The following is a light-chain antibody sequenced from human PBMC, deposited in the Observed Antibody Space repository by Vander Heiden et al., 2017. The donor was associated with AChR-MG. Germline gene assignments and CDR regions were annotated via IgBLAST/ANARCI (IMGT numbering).Light chain of an antibody. V-gene: IGLV1-47*01. CDR1: SSNIGSNY. CDR3: AAWDDSLQV. Sequence: QSVLTQPPSASGTPGQRVTISCSGSSSNIGSNYVYWYQQLPGTAPNLLIYRNNQRPSGVPDRFSGSKSGTSASLAISGLRSEDEADYYCAAWDDSLQVFGGGTKLTVL. CDR2: RNN. J-gene: IGLJ3*02.